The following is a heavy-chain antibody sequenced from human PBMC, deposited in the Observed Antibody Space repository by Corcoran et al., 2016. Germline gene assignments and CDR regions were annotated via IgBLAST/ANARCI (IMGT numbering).Heavy chain of an antibody. Sequence: EVQLVQSGAEVKKPGESLRIYCKGSGYSFTSYWISWVRQMPGKGLEWMGRIDPSDSYTNYSPSFQGHVTISADKSISTAYLQWSSRKASDTAMYYWARLGGDYGSYHFGMDVGGQGTTVTVSS. CDR3: ARLGGDYGSYHFGMDV. CDR1: GYSFTSYW. D-gene: IGHD4-17*01. CDR2: IDPSDSYT. V-gene: IGHV5-10-1*03. J-gene: IGHJ6*02.